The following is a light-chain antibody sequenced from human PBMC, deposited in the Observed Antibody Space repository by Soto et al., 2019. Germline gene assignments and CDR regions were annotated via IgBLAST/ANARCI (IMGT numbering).Light chain of an antibody. J-gene: IGKJ4*01. CDR1: QSVSTY. CDR3: QQRSKWPVT. Sequence: VLTQYTVTLSLCPGESATLSCMASQSVSTYLAWYQQKPGQAPRLLIYGASNRATGIPARFSGSGSGTDFTLTISSLEAEDFALYYCQQRSKWPVTFGGGTKVDIK. CDR2: GAS. V-gene: IGKV3-11*01.